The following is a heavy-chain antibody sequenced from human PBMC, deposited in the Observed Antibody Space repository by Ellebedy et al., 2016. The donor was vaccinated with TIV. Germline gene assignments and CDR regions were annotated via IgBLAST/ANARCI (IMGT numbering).Heavy chain of an antibody. Sequence: ASVKVSCXASGYTFTSYGISWVRQAPGQGLEWMGWISAYNGNTNYAQKLQGRVTMTTDTSTSTAYMELRSLRSDDTAVYYCARDLLWGGSYYQPETLGDAFDIWGQGTMVTVSS. CDR1: GYTFTSYG. CDR3: ARDLLWGGSYYQPETLGDAFDI. CDR2: ISAYNGNT. J-gene: IGHJ3*02. V-gene: IGHV1-18*04. D-gene: IGHD1-26*01.